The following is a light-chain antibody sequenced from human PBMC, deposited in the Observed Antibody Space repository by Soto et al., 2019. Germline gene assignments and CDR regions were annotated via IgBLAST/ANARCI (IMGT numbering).Light chain of an antibody. CDR3: QQYDTSPRT. J-gene: IGKJ1*01. CDR1: QSVSSY. V-gene: IGKV3-20*01. Sequence: EIVLAPPPATLSFSPGYRATLSCRASQSVSSYLAWYQQKPGQAPRILIYAASTRATGIPDRFSGSGSGTDFSLTISRLEPEDFAVYYCQQYDTSPRTFGQGTNVDIK. CDR2: AAS.